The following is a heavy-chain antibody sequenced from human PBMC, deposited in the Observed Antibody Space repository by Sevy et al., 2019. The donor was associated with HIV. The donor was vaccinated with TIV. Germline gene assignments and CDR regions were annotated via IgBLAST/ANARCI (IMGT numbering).Heavy chain of an antibody. J-gene: IGHJ4*02. CDR1: GFTFNSYA. V-gene: IGHV3-23*01. CDR3: ARNFVPDTTSYFGSLDY. CDR2: IRGAGSIT. D-gene: IGHD3-9*01. Sequence: GGSLRLSCAASGFTFNSYAMNWVRQAPGKGLEWLSAIRGAGSITFYADSVKGRFTISRDNSRNTLYLQMNSLRAEDTAIYYCARNFVPDTTSYFGSLDYWGRGTLVTVSS.